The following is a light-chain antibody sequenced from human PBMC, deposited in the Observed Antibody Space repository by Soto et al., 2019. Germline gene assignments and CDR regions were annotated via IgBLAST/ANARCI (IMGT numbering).Light chain of an antibody. CDR1: QGVTTN. V-gene: IGKV3-15*01. CDR2: DVS. CDR3: QQFNNRTFS. Sequence: VSPGERATLSCRAAQGVTTNFAWYQQKSGQSPRLLIYDVSNRATGVPARFSGSGSETDFTLTISGLRSEDSAVYFCQQFNNRTFSFGQGTRREFK. J-gene: IGKJ5*01.